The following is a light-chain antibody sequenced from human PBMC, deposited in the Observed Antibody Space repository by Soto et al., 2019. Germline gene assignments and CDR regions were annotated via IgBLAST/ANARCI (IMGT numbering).Light chain of an antibody. CDR1: QSVSSN. Sequence: EIVMTQSPATLSVSPGERATLSCRASQSVSSNLAWYQQKPGQAPRLLIYGASTRATGIPARFSGSRSVTEFTLTISSLQSEDFAVYYCQQYNNWPPTFVQGTRLEIK. CDR3: QQYNNWPPT. J-gene: IGKJ5*01. CDR2: GAS. V-gene: IGKV3-15*01.